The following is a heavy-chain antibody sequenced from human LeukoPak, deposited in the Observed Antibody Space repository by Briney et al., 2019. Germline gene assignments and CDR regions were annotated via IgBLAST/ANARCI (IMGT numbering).Heavy chain of an antibody. V-gene: IGHV3-33*06. CDR1: GFTFSSYG. Sequence: GGSLRLSCAASGFTFSSYGMHWVRQAPGKGLEWVALIWYDGSNKYYADSVKGRFTISRDNSKNTLYLQMNSLRAEDTAVYYCAKSSGYYPEYWGQGTLVTVSP. CDR3: AKSSGYYPEY. CDR2: IWYDGSNK. D-gene: IGHD3-22*01. J-gene: IGHJ4*02.